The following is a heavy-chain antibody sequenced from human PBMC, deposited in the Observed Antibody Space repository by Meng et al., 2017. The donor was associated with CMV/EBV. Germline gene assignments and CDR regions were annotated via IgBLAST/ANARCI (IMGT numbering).Heavy chain of an antibody. CDR1: GFSLSTSGVG. Sequence: TFNDLGPPLVQPTQTLLLTCPFSGFSLSTSGVGVGWIRQPPGKALEWLALIYWDDDKRYSPSLKSRLTITKDTSKNQVVLTMTNMDPVDTATYYCAHRGSYGYHGYWGQGTLVTVSS. CDR3: AHRGSYGYHGY. J-gene: IGHJ4*02. D-gene: IGHD5-18*01. V-gene: IGHV2-5*02. CDR2: IYWDDDK.